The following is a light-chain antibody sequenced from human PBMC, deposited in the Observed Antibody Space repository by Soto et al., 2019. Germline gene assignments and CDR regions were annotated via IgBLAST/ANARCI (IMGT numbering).Light chain of an antibody. J-gene: IGLJ3*02. CDR2: KDT. Sequence: SYELTQPPSVSVSLGQMARITCSGEALPKKYAYWYQQKAGQFPVLVMYKDTERPSGIPERFSGSSSGTIVTLTISGVQAEDEADYYCLSPDSTGSYWVFGGGTKLTVL. CDR3: LSPDSTGSYWV. V-gene: IGLV3-16*01. CDR1: ALPKKY.